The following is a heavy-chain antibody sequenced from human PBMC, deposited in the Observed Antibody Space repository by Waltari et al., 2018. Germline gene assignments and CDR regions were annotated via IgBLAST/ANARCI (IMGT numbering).Heavy chain of an antibody. CDR2: GHNNGGT. Sequence: QVQLQESGPGLVEPSETVSPTCGVSGGSISSYFWNWIRQPPGKGLEWIGYGHNNGGTKYNPSLKSRATISVDRSTNQVSLRLTSTTPADTAVYYCAQWNAPNRCFDSWGQGTLVTVSS. J-gene: IGHJ4*02. CDR3: AQWNAPNRCFDS. D-gene: IGHD1-1*01. V-gene: IGHV4-59*12. CDR1: GGSISSYF.